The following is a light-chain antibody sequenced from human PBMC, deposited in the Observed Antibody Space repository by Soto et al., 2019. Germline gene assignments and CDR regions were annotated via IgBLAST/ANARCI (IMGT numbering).Light chain of an antibody. J-gene: IGKJ1*01. CDR2: ATS. CDR1: QSISTY. CDR3: QQSYSTPPGT. V-gene: IGKV1-39*01. Sequence: IHMTHSPSSLSASLGDRVAITCRASQSISTYLIWYQQKPGKAPKLLIYATSSLQNGVPSRFSGSGSGTDFTLTISSLQPEDFATYYCQQSYSTPPGTFGQGTKVDIK.